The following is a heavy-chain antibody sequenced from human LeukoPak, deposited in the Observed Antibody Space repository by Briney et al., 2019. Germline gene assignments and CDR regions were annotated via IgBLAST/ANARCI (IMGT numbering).Heavy chain of an antibody. CDR1: GFTFSSYG. J-gene: IGHJ4*02. CDR2: IRYDGSNK. CDR3: AKDDCSSTSCYLRTIFIDY. D-gene: IGHD2-2*01. Sequence: GGSLRLSCAASGFTFSSYGMHWVRQAPGKGLEWVAFIRYDGSNKYYADSVKGRFTISRDNSKNTLYLQMNSLRAEDTAVYYCAKDDCSSTSCYLRTIFIDYWGQGTLVTVSS. V-gene: IGHV3-30*02.